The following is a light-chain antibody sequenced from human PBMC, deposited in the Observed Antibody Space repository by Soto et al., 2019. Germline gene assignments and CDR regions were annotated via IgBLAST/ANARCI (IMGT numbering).Light chain of an antibody. CDR1: QSISSSY. Sequence: EIVLTQSPGTLSLSPGERATLSCRTSQSISSSYLAWYQQKPGQAPRLLIYGASSRASGIPDRFSGSGSGTDFTLTISSLDPEDFAVYYCLRFDDSPLYTFGQGTQREIK. CDR3: LRFDDSPLYT. CDR2: GAS. V-gene: IGKV3-20*01. J-gene: IGKJ2*01.